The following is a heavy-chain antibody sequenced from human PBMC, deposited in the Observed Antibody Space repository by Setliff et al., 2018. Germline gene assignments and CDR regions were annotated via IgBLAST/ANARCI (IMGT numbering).Heavy chain of an antibody. CDR3: ARDLSDSSSWYVEGYYYYYMDV. J-gene: IGHJ6*03. CDR2: IYTSGST. CDR1: GGSISSYS. Sequence: SETLSLTCTVSGGSISSYSWSWIRQPAGKGLEWIGRIYTSGSTNYNPSLKSRVTMSVDTSKNQFSLKLSSVTAADTAVYSCARDLSDSSSWYVEGYYYYYMDVWGKGTTVTVSS. V-gene: IGHV4-4*07. D-gene: IGHD6-13*01.